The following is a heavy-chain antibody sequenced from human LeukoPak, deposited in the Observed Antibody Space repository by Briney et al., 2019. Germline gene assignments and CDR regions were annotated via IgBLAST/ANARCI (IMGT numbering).Heavy chain of an antibody. V-gene: IGHV3-23*01. D-gene: IGHD6-19*01. J-gene: IGHJ4*02. CDR1: GFTFSSYA. Sequence: GSLRLSCAASGFTFSSYAMSWVRQAPGKGLEWVSVISGSGGSTNYADSVQGRFTISRDNSKNTLYLQMNSLRAEDTAVYYCAKAYGIAVAGTGYWGQGTLVTVSS. CDR2: ISGSGGST. CDR3: AKAYGIAVAGTGY.